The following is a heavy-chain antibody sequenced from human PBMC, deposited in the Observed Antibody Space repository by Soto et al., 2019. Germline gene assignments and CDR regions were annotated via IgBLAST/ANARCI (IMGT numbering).Heavy chain of an antibody. Sequence: SVPMRVSCTVVGGKIVDGGCYRIMKNQPPGKGLEWIGYIYYSGSTYYNPSLKSRVTISVDTSKNQFSLKLSSVTAADTAVYYCARERPDGARLDPWGQGTLVTVSS. CDR3: ARERPDGARLDP. J-gene: IGHJ5*02. CDR1: GGKIVDGGCY. CDR2: IYYSGST. D-gene: IGHD6-6*01. V-gene: IGHV4-30-4*08.